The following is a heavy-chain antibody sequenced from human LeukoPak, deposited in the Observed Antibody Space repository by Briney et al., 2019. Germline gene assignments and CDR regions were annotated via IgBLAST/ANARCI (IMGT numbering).Heavy chain of an antibody. CDR2: INHSGST. CDR3: ARAPGYCSGGSCRLIPNFDY. Sequence: IPSETLSLTCAVYGGSFSGYYWSWIRQPPGKGLEWIGEINHSGSTNYNPSLKSRVTISVDTSKNQFSLKLSSVTAADTAVYYCARAPGYCSGGSCRLIPNFDYWGQGTLVTVSS. J-gene: IGHJ4*02. D-gene: IGHD2-15*01. CDR1: GGSFSGYY. V-gene: IGHV4-34*01.